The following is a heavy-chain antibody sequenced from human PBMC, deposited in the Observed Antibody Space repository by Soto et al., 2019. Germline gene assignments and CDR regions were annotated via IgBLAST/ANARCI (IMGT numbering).Heavy chain of an antibody. CDR1: GFTFSSYA. Sequence: PGGSLRLSCAASGFTFSSYAMSWVRQAPGKGLDWVSTFDGSGYSTYYADSVKGRFTISRDTSKNTLYLQMNSLRAEDTAVYYCARSLLVAAAGRDPSYYFDYWGQGTLVTVSS. J-gene: IGHJ4*02. CDR2: FDGSGYST. V-gene: IGHV3-23*01. D-gene: IGHD6-13*01. CDR3: ARSLLVAAAGRDPSYYFDY.